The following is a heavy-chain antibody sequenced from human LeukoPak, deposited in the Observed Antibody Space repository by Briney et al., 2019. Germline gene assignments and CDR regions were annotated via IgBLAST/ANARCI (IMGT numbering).Heavy chain of an antibody. Sequence: PGGSLRLSCAASGFTFSSYAMSWVRQAPGKGLEWVSAISGSGGSTYYADSVKGRFTISRDNSKNTLYLQMNSLRAEDTAVYYCAKGGYVDTARYYYYMDVWGKGTTVTISS. V-gene: IGHV3-23*01. CDR1: GFTFSSYA. J-gene: IGHJ6*03. CDR2: ISGSGGST. D-gene: IGHD5-18*01. CDR3: AKGGYVDTARYYYYMDV.